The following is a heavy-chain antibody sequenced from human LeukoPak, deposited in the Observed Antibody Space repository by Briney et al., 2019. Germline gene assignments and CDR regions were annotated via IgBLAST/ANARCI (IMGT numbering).Heavy chain of an antibody. D-gene: IGHD3-10*01. Sequence: PSETLPLTCDVSGGSFSGYFWSWIRQSPVTGLEWIGEIAHSGGTNYNPSLKSRVTISLDTSANRFSMNLSSMTAADTAIYFCARGSGVLPNWFDPWGQGIHVTVSS. CDR1: GGSFSGYF. V-gene: IGHV4-34*01. CDR3: ARGSGVLPNWFDP. CDR2: IAHSGGT. J-gene: IGHJ5*01.